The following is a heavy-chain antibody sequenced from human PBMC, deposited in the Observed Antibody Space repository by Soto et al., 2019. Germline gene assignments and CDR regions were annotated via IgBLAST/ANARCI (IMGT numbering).Heavy chain of an antibody. Sequence: PGGSLRLSCAASGFTFSSYAMSWVRQAPGKGLEWVSAISGSGGSTYYADSVKGRFTISRDNSKNTLYLQMNSLRAEDMAVYYCAKDLKTGYSYGSYGMDVWGQGTTVTVSS. CDR2: ISGSGGST. CDR1: GFTFSSYA. CDR3: AKDLKTGYSYGSYGMDV. V-gene: IGHV3-23*01. J-gene: IGHJ6*02. D-gene: IGHD5-18*01.